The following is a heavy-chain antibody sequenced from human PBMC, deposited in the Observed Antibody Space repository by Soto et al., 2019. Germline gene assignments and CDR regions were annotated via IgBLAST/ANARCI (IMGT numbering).Heavy chain of an antibody. CDR1: GGSINSYY. J-gene: IGHJ4*02. CDR3: ARGGYYDSSGYPFDY. D-gene: IGHD3-22*01. Sequence: SETLSLTCTVSGGSINSYYWSWIRQPPGKGLEWIGYIYYSGSTNYNPSLKSRVTISVDTSKNQFSLKLSSVTAADTAVYYCARGGYYDSSGYPFDYWGQGTLVTVSS. V-gene: IGHV4-59*01. CDR2: IYYSGST.